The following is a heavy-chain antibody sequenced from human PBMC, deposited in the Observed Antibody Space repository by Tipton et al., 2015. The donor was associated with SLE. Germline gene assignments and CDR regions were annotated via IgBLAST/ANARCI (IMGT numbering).Heavy chain of an antibody. V-gene: IGHV4-4*02. CDR2: VYHSGST. D-gene: IGHD6-19*01. CDR1: GGSIRSGSW. Sequence: TLSLTCAVSGGSIRSGSWWSWVRQPPGKGLEWIGEVYHSGSTNYNPSLKSRVTISVDKSKNQFSLKLNSVTAADTAVYYCANTVAGSFDYWGQGTLVTVSS. J-gene: IGHJ4*02. CDR3: ANTVAGSFDY.